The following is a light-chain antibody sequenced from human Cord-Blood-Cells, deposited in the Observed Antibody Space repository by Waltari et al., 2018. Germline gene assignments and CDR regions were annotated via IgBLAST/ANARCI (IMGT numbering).Light chain of an antibody. V-gene: IGKV4-1*01. CDR3: QQYYSTPYT. CDR2: WAS. Sequence: DIVMTQYPASLAVSLGERATINCTPSQSVLYSSNNKNYLAWYQQKPGQPPKLLIYWASTRESGVPDRFSGSGSGTDFTLTISSLQAEDVAVYYCQQYYSTPYTFGQGTKLEIK. J-gene: IGKJ2*01. CDR1: QSVLYSSNNKNY.